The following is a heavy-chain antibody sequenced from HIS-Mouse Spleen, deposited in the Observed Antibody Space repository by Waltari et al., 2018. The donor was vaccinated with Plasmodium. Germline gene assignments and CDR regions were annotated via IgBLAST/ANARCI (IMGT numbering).Heavy chain of an antibody. Sequence: QVQLVESGGGVVQPGRSLRLSCAASGFTFNSYARHWVRQAPGKGREWVAVISYDGSNKYYADSVKCRFTISRDNSKNTLYLQMNSRRAEDTAVYYCARDRRLAFDYWGQGTLVTVSS. V-gene: IGHV3-30-3*01. J-gene: IGHJ4*02. CDR1: GFTFNSYA. D-gene: IGHD2-15*01. CDR3: ARDRRLAFDY. CDR2: ISYDGSNK.